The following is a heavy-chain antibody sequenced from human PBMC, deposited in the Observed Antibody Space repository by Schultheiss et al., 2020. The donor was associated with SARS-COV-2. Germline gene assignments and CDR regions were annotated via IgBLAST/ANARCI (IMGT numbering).Heavy chain of an antibody. J-gene: IGHJ6*01. V-gene: IGHV1-18*01. Sequence: ASVKVSCKASGYTFTSYGISWVRQAPGQGLEWMGWISAYNGNKNYAQKLQGRVTMTTDTSTSTAYMELRSLRSDDTAVYYCARVSVAGYYYYGMDVWGQGTTGTVSS. CDR2: ISAYNGNK. CDR3: ARVSVAGYYYYGMDV. D-gene: IGHD6-19*01. CDR1: GYTFTSYG.